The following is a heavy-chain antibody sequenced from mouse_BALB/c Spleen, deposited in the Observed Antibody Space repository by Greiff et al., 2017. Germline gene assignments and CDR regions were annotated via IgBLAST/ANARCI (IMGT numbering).Heavy chain of an antibody. V-gene: IGHV3-2*02. J-gene: IGHJ3*01. CDR3: ASNYYGSRGDGFAY. CDR2: ISYSGST. CDR1: GYSITSDYA. D-gene: IGHD1-1*01. Sequence: VQLQQSGPGLVKPSQSLSLTCTVTGYSITSDYAWNWIRQFPGNKLEWMGYISYSGSTSYNPSLKSRISITRDTSKNQFFLQLNSVTTEDTATYYCASNYYGSRGDGFAYWGQGTLVTVSA.